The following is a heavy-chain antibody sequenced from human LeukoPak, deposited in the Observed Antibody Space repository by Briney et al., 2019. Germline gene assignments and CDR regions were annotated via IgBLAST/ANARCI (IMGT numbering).Heavy chain of an antibody. Sequence: SETLSLTCTVSGYSISTGYYWSWIRQHPGKGLEWIGYIYYSGSTYYNPSLKSRVTISVDTSKNQFSLKLSSVTAADTAVYYCARGVDRRRNWRVFDYWGQGTLVTVSS. CDR3: ARGVDRRRNWRVFDY. J-gene: IGHJ4*02. V-gene: IGHV4-31*03. CDR2: IYYSGST. D-gene: IGHD1-1*01. CDR1: GYSISTGYY.